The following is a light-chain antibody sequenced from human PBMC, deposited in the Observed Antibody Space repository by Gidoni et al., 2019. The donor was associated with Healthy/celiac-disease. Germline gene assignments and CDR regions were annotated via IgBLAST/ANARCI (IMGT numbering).Light chain of an antibody. CDR1: QSVSSSY. CDR3: QQYGSSPIT. CDR2: GAS. Sequence: EIVLTQSPGTLSLSPGERATHSCRASQSVSSSYLAWYQQKPGQAPRLLIYGASSRATGIPDRFSGSGSGTDFTLTISRLEPEDFAVYYCQQYGSSPITFGPXTKVDIK. V-gene: IGKV3-20*01. J-gene: IGKJ3*01.